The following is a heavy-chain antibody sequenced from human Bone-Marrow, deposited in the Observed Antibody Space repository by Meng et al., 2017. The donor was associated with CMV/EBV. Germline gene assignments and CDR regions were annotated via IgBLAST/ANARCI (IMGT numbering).Heavy chain of an antibody. CDR3: ARDGYSSSFFDY. V-gene: IGHV3-21*01. CDR2: ISSSSSYI. D-gene: IGHD6-6*01. J-gene: IGHJ4*02. Sequence: ETLSLSCAASGFTFSSYSMNWVRQAPGKGLEWVSSISSSSSYIYYADSVKGRFTISRDNAKNSLYLQMNSLRAEDTAVYYCARDGYSSSFFDYWGQGTLVTVSS. CDR1: GFTFSSYS.